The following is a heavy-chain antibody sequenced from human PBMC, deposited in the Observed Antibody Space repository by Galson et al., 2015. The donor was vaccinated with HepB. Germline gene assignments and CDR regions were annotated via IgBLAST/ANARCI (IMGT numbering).Heavy chain of an antibody. V-gene: IGHV3-30*04. J-gene: IGHJ4*02. D-gene: IGHD3-10*01. Sequence: SLRLSCAGSGFTFSSYPMHWVRQAPGKGLEWVAVISYDGSNKYYAESVKGRFTISRDNSKNTLYLQMNSLRAEDTAVYYCAKDPYYYGSGSYSDYWGQGTLVTVSS. CDR3: AKDPYYYGSGSYSDY. CDR1: GFTFSSYP. CDR2: ISYDGSNK.